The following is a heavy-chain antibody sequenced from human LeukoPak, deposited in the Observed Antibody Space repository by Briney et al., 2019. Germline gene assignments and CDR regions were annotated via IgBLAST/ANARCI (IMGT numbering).Heavy chain of an antibody. CDR1: GFTFSSYA. Sequence: PGGSLRLSCAASGFTFSSYAMSWVRQAPGKGLEWVSAISGSGGSTYYADSVKGRFTISRDNSKNTLYLQMNSLRAEDTAVYYCAKVGGWIQLWLARVRIDYWGQGTLVTVSS. V-gene: IGHV3-23*01. J-gene: IGHJ4*02. CDR2: ISGSGGST. D-gene: IGHD5-18*01. CDR3: AKVGGWIQLWLARVRIDY.